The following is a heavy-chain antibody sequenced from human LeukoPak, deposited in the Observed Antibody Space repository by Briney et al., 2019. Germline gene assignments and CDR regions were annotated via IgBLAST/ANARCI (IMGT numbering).Heavy chain of an antibody. D-gene: IGHD3-10*01. Sequence: ASVKVSCKASGYTLTSYYMHWVRQAPGRGLEWMGIINPSGGSTSYAQKFQGRVTMTRDTSTSTVYMELSSLRSEDTAVYYCARDGILLWFGESYNWFDPWGQGTLVTVSS. CDR3: ARDGILLWFGESYNWFDP. CDR2: INPSGGST. V-gene: IGHV1-46*01. CDR1: GYTLTSYY. J-gene: IGHJ5*02.